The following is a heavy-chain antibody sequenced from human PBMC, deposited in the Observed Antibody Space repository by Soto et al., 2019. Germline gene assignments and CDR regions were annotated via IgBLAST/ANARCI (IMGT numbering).Heavy chain of an antibody. CDR1: GFIFGDYA. Sequence: EVQLVESGGNLVQPRGSLRLSCAASGFIFGDYAMSWVRQAPGKGLEWLSLVRGSNDNTYYADSVRGRFTISRDNSRNTLYLQMNSLRVDDTAIYYCAKDWTHLDYWGQGTLVTVSS. CDR2: VRGSNDNT. J-gene: IGHJ4*02. D-gene: IGHD3-3*01. CDR3: AKDWTHLDY. V-gene: IGHV3-23*04.